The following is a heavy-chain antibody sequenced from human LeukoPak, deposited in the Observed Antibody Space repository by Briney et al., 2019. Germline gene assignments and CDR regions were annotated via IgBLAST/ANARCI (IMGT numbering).Heavy chain of an antibody. J-gene: IGHJ4*02. CDR1: GFTFSSYA. Sequence: AGGSLRLSCAASGFTFSSYAITWVRQAPGKGLEWVSAISGGGDNTYYADSVKGRFSISRDNFKNTLYMQMNSLRAEDTAVYYCAKTAYTRPNYFDCWGQGTLVTVSS. D-gene: IGHD3-16*01. CDR2: ISGGGDNT. V-gene: IGHV3-23*01. CDR3: AKTAYTRPNYFDC.